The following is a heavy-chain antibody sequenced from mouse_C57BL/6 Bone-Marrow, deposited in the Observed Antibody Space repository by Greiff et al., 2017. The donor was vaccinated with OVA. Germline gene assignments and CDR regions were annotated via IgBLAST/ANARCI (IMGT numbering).Heavy chain of an antibody. Sequence: DVKLVESGGGLVKPGGSLKLSCAASGFTFSDYGMHWVRQAPEKGLEWVAYISSGSSTIYYADTVKGRFTISRDNAKNTLFLQMTSLRSEDTAMYYCATDYAMDYWGQGTSVTVSS. J-gene: IGHJ4*01. V-gene: IGHV5-17*01. CDR2: ISSGSSTI. CDR3: ATDYAMDY. CDR1: GFTFSDYG.